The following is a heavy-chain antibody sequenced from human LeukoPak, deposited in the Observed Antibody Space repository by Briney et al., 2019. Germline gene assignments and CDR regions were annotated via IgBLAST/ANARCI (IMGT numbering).Heavy chain of an antibody. V-gene: IGHV3-7*01. CDR3: ARAEDYYDSSGSD. CDR1: GFTFSSYW. D-gene: IGHD3-22*01. Sequence: GGSLRLSCAASGFTFSSYWMSWVRQAPGKGLEWVANIKHDGSEKYYVDSVKGRFTISRDNAKNSLYLQMNSLRAEDTAVYYCARAEDYYDSSGSDWGQGTLVTVSS. CDR2: IKHDGSEK. J-gene: IGHJ4*02.